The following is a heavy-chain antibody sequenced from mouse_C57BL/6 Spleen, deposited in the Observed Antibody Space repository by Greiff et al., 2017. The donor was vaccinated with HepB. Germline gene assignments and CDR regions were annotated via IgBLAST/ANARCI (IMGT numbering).Heavy chain of an antibody. CDR3: ARHDYDYDKGAWFAY. J-gene: IGHJ3*01. CDR2: IWSDGST. D-gene: IGHD2-4*01. Sequence: VKLMESGPGLVAPSQSLSITCTVSGFSLTSYGVHWVRQPPGKGLEWLVVIWSDGSTTYNSALKSRLSISKDNSKSQVFLKMNSLQTDDTAMYYCARHDYDYDKGAWFAYWGQGTLVTVSA. CDR1: GFSLTSYG. V-gene: IGHV2-6-1*01.